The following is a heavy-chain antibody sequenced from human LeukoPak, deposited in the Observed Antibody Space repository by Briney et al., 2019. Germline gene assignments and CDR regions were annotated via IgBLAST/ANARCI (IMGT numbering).Heavy chain of an antibody. J-gene: IGHJ3*02. Sequence: SVKVSCKASGFTFTSSAVQWVRQARGQRLEWIGWIVVGSGYTNYAQKFQERVTITRDMSTSTAYMELSSLRSEDTAVYYCAADNIVATANDAFDIWGQGTMVTVSS. D-gene: IGHD5-12*01. CDR2: IVVGSGYT. V-gene: IGHV1-58*01. CDR1: GFTFTSSA. CDR3: AADNIVATANDAFDI.